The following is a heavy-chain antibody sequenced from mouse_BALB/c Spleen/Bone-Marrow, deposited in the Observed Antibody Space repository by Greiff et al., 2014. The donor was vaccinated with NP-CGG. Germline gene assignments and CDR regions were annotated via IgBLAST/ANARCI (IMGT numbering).Heavy chain of an antibody. V-gene: IGHV5-12-1*01. CDR1: GFAFSSYD. Sequence: DVKLVESGGGLVEPGGSLKLSCAASGFAFSSYDMSWVRQTPEKRLEWVAYISSGGGSTYYPDTVKGRFTISRDNAKNTLYLQMSSLKSEDTAMYYCARRYGYGAMDYWGQGTSVTVSS. D-gene: IGHD1-2*01. CDR2: ISSGGGST. CDR3: ARRYGYGAMDY. J-gene: IGHJ4*01.